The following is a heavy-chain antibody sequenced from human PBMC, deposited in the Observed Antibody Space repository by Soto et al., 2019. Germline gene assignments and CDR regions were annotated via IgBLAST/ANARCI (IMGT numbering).Heavy chain of an antibody. CDR2: IYYSGST. V-gene: IGHV4-31*03. CDR1: GGSISSGGYY. Sequence: QVQLQESGPGLVKPSQTLSLTCTVSGGSISSGGYYWSWIRQHPGKGLEWIGYIYYSGSTYYNPSLKSRVAISVDTTKNQLSLKLSSATAADAAVVYCAGRRSCYYYGMDVWGQGTTVTVSS. CDR3: AGRRSCYYYGMDV. J-gene: IGHJ6*02. D-gene: IGHD6-13*01.